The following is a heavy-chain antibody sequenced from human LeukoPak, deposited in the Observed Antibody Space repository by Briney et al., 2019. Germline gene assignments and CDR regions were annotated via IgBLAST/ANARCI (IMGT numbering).Heavy chain of an antibody. CDR2: INPSGGDT. D-gene: IGHD2-21*02. J-gene: IGHJ4*02. V-gene: IGHV1-46*01. CDR1: GYILSSYN. CDR3: ARTYCAEDCSIRYFDY. Sequence: ASVKVSCKASGYILSSYNMHWVRQASGQGPEWLGIINPSGGDTKYAQKFQGRVTLTRDKSTSTVYMELSSLTSDDTAVYYCARTYCAEDCSIRYFDYWGQGTLVTVSS.